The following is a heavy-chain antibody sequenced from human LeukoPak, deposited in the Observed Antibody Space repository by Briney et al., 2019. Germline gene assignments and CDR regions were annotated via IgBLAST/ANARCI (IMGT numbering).Heavy chain of an antibody. Sequence: PGRSLRLSCAASGFTFSSYAMRWVRQAPGKGREWVAVISYDGSNKYYADSVKGRFTISRDNSKNTLYLQMNSLRAEDTAVYYCARGDIVGAQINSENFDYWGQGTLVTVSS. V-gene: IGHV3-30-3*01. CDR3: ARGDIVGAQINSENFDY. CDR1: GFTFSSYA. D-gene: IGHD1-26*01. CDR2: ISYDGSNK. J-gene: IGHJ4*02.